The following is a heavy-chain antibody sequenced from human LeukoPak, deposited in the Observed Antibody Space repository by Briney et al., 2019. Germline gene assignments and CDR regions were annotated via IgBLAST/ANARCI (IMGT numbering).Heavy chain of an antibody. V-gene: IGHV4-39*01. Sequence: PSETLSLTCTVSGRSMRSTRDYWGWIRQPPGKGLEWLGSVQYSGSTYDNPYLNSRVTISVDTSKNQVALELISVSAAGTAVFFCARQSTVAGRGRFDPWGQRTLPTVSS. CDR1: GRSMRSTRDY. CDR3: ARQSTVAGRGRFDP. J-gene: IGHJ5*02. D-gene: IGHD6-19*01. CDR2: VQYSGST.